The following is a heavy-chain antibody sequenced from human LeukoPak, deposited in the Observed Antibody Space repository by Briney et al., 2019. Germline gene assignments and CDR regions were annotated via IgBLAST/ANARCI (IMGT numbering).Heavy chain of an antibody. V-gene: IGHV3-30*18. D-gene: IGHD1-26*01. J-gene: IGHJ4*02. CDR2: ISYDGSNK. CDR3: AKDSSARIVGATYDY. CDR1: GFAFSSYG. Sequence: GGSLRLSCAASGFAFSSYGMHWVRQAPGKGLEWVAVISYDGSNKYYADSVKGRFTISRDNSKNTLYLQMNSLRAEDTAVYYCAKDSSARIVGATYDYWGQGTLVTVSS.